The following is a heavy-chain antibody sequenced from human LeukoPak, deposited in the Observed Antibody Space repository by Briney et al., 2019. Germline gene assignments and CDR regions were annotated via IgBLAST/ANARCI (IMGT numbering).Heavy chain of an antibody. D-gene: IGHD4-17*01. V-gene: IGHV4-4*02. J-gene: IGHJ4*02. Sequence: SETLSLTCAVSGGSISSSNWWSWVRQPPGKGLEWIGEIYHSGSTNYNPSLKSRVTISVDKSKNQFSLKLSSVTAADTAVYYCARSEDDYGDYGAVDYWGRGTLVTVSS. CDR3: ARSEDDYGDYGAVDY. CDR1: GGSISSSNW. CDR2: IYHSGST.